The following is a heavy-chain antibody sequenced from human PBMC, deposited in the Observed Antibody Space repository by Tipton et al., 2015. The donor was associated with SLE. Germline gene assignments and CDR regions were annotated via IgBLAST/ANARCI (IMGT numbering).Heavy chain of an antibody. CDR3: ARVWGTGSRGVDY. CDR1: GDSVSTNSAA. J-gene: IGHJ4*02. Sequence: TLSLTCAISGDSVSTNSAAWTWIRQSPSRGLEWLGRTYYRSKWYSDYAVSVKSRITINPDTSKNQFSLQLNSVTPGDTAVYYCARVWGTGSRGVDYWGQGTLVTVSS. V-gene: IGHV6-1*01. D-gene: IGHD2-2*01. CDR2: TYYRSKWYS.